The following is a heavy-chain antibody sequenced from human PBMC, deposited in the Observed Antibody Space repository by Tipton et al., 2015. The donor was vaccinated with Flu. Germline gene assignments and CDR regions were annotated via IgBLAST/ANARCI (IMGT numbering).Heavy chain of an antibody. CDR1: GGSISSYF. Sequence: TLSLTCSVSGGSISSYFWTWIRQPPGKGLEWIGNVYYSGTTNYNPSLKSRVAMSLDTSKNQFSLRLNSVTAADTAVYYCARDDAMFPRALVYRGQGNLVTVSS. V-gene: IGHV4-59*01. CDR2: VYYSGTT. CDR3: ARDDAMFPRALVY. J-gene: IGHJ4*02. D-gene: IGHD3-10*02.